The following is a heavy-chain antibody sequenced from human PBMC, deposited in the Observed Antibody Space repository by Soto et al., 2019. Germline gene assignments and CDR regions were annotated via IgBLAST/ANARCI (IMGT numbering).Heavy chain of an antibody. CDR1: GGSISSYY. D-gene: IGHD3-3*01. CDR2: IYYSGST. Sequence: SETLSLTCTVSGGSISSYYWSWIRQPPGKGLEWIGYIYYSGSTNYNPSLKSRVTISVDTSKNQFSLKLSSVTAADTAVYYCARDTSRSYDFWSGYYDYWGQGTLVTVSS. J-gene: IGHJ4*02. V-gene: IGHV4-59*01. CDR3: ARDTSRSYDFWSGYYDY.